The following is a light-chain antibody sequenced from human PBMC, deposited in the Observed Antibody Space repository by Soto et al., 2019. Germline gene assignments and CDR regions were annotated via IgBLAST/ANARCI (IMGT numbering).Light chain of an antibody. Sequence: DIVLTQSPCTLSLSPGERATLSCGASQSVSFNYLAWYQQKVGLAPRLLIHDASRRATGTPDRFSGSGSGTDFNLTISRLEPEDFALYVCQQYGSSPYTFGQGTNLEIK. CDR1: QSVSFNY. V-gene: IGKV3D-20*01. CDR2: DAS. CDR3: QQYGSSPYT. J-gene: IGKJ2*01.